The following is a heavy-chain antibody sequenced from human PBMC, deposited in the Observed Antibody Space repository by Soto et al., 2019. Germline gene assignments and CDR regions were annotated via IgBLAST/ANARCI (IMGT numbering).Heavy chain of an antibody. V-gene: IGHV3-48*02. D-gene: IGHD3-16*01. CDR2: ITSKSTTI. CDR3: AREMGACSDSSCYPGPYDS. Sequence: GSLRLSCAASGFTFTSYSMNWVRQAPGQGLEWVSYITSKSTTIKYADSVKGRFTVSRDNAKNSLYLQLNSLRDEDTAVYYCAREMGACSDSSCYPGPYDSWGQGTLVTVSS. CDR1: GFTFTSYS. J-gene: IGHJ5*02.